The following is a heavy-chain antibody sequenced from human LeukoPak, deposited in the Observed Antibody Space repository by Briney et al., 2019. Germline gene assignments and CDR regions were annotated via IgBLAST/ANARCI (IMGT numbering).Heavy chain of an antibody. V-gene: IGHV4-39*01. D-gene: IGHD5-12*01. J-gene: IGHJ4*02. CDR1: GGSISSSSYY. Sequence: SETLSLTCTVSGGSISSSSYYWGWIRQLPGKGLEWIGSIYYSGSTYYNPSLKSRVTISVDTSKNQFSLKLSSVTAADTAVYYCARPGYSGYEGVVDYWGQGTLVTVSS. CDR2: IYYSGST. CDR3: ARPGYSGYEGVVDY.